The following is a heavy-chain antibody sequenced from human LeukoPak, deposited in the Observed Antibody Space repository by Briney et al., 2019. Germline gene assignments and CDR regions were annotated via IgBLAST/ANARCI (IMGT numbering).Heavy chain of an antibody. CDR3: AGGLRFLEWLPTANDY. CDR1: GFTFSSYS. D-gene: IGHD3-3*01. V-gene: IGHV3-21*01. CDR2: ISSSSSYI. J-gene: IGHJ4*02. Sequence: GGSLRLSCAASGFTFSSYSMNWFRQAPGKGLEWVSSISSSSSYIYYADSVKGRFTISRDNAKNSLYLQMNSLRAEDTAVYYCAGGLRFLEWLPTANDYWGQGTLVTVSS.